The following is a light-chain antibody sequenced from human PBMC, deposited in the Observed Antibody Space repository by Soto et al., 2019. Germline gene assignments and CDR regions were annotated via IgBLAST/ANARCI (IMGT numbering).Light chain of an antibody. CDR2: GAS. J-gene: IGKJ1*01. Sequence: EIVMTQSPATLSVSPGERATLSCRASQSVSSNLAWYQQKPGQAPRLLIYGASTRATGIPGRFSGSGSGTEFTLTISSLQSEDFAVYYCQQYNNWPETFGPGTKVEIK. CDR3: QQYNNWPET. V-gene: IGKV3-15*01. CDR1: QSVSSN.